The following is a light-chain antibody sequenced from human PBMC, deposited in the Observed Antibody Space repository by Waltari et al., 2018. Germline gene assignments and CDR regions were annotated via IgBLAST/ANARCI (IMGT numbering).Light chain of an antibody. CDR2: EDN. Sequence: SYEMTQSPSVSVSPGQTARITCSGDALPKNFVYWYQQSSGQAPVLVIYEDNKRPSGIPGRFSGSSSGTMATVTISGAQVEDEADYYCYSSDNSRTLWVFGGGTRVTVL. CDR3: YSSDNSRTLWV. J-gene: IGLJ3*02. V-gene: IGLV3-10*01. CDR1: ALPKNF.